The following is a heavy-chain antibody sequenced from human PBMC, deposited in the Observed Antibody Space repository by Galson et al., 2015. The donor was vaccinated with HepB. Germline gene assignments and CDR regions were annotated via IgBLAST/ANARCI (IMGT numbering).Heavy chain of an antibody. D-gene: IGHD5-12*01. CDR1: GFTFSDDW. CDR3: TTDGKIGYDYSDY. Sequence: SLRLSCAASGFTFSDDWMNWVRQAPGKGLEWVGRIKSKYDNGATDYAAPVKGRFTISRDDSKNTLYLQMNSLEAGDTAVYFCTTDGKIGYDYSDYWGQGTLVTVSS. J-gene: IGHJ4*02. CDR2: IKSKYDNGAT. V-gene: IGHV3-15*07.